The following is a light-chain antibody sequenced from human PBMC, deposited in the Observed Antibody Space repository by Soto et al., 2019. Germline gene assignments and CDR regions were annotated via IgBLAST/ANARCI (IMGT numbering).Light chain of an antibody. J-gene: IGKJ4*01. Sequence: DIQMTQSAPSLSASVGNRVTITCQASQDISNYLNWYQQKPGKAPKLLIYDASNLETGVPSRFSGSGSGTDFTFTISSMPPEDIATYYCQQYDNILTFGGGAKVDIK. CDR3: QQYDNILT. CDR1: QDISNY. CDR2: DAS. V-gene: IGKV1-33*01.